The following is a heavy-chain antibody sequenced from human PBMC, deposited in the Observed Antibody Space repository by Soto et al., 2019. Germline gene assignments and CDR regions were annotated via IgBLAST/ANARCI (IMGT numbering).Heavy chain of an antibody. V-gene: IGHV3-48*02. CDR3: ARVRREYYYYHYGMDV. CDR2: ISSSSSTR. D-gene: IGHD3-16*01. J-gene: IGHJ6*02. Sequence: GGSLRLSCAASEFSFNYYSMNLVRQSPGKGLEWVSYISSSSSTRNYADSVKGRFTISRDNAKNSLYLQMNSLRDEDTAVYYCARVRREYYYYHYGMDVWGQGTSVTVSS. CDR1: EFSFNYYS.